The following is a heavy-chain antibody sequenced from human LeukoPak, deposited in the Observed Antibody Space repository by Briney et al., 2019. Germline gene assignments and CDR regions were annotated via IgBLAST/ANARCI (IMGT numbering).Heavy chain of an antibody. CDR2: ISYSGTT. CDR3: ARLTVVPATLYHFDN. V-gene: IGHV4-39*01. Sequence: SETLSLTCTVSGGSISSSSYYCGWIRQPPGNGLEWIGSISYSGTTYYNPSLTSRITISVDTSKNQFSLRLSSVTAADTAVYYCARLTVVPATLYHFDNWGQGTPVTVSS. J-gene: IGHJ4*02. D-gene: IGHD2-15*01. CDR1: GGSISSSSYY.